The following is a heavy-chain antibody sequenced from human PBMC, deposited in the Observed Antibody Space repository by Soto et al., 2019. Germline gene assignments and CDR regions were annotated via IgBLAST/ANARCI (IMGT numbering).Heavy chain of an antibody. CDR2: FFIGGNT. J-gene: IGHJ5*02. CDR3: ARSVFP. V-gene: IGHV4-39*07. Sequence: SETLSLTCTVSGGSISSSTYYWGWMRQPPGKGLEWIASFFIGGNTYYNLSLKSRVTISVDTSKNQFSLKLSSVTAADTAVYYCARSVFPWGQGTLVTVS. CDR1: GGSISSSTYY.